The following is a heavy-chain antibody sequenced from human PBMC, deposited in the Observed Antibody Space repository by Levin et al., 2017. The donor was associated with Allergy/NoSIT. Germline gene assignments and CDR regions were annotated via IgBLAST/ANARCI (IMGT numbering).Heavy chain of an antibody. CDR2: INTNNGDT. V-gene: IGHV1-18*01. CDR1: AYTFTTFG. J-gene: IGHJ3*01. CDR3: AKASSGGYCSGGRCFSAFDL. Sequence: ASVKVSCKASAYTFTTFGVNWVRQASGQGLEWMGWINTNNGDTNYAQKFQGRVTMTTDTSATTFYMELKTLTSDDAAVYYCAKASSGGYCSGGRCFSAFDLWGQGTMVTVSS. D-gene: IGHD2-15*01.